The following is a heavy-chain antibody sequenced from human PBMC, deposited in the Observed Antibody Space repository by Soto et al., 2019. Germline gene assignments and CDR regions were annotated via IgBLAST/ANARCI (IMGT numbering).Heavy chain of an antibody. CDR1: GGSISSYY. CDR2: IYYSGST. J-gene: IGHJ5*02. CDR3: ARHLSNYDFWSGYRNWFDP. D-gene: IGHD3-3*01. Sequence: PSETLSLTCTVSGGSISSYYWSWIRQPPGKGLEWIGYIYYSGSTNYNPSLKSRVTISVDTSKNQFSLKLSSVTAADTAVYYCARHLSNYDFWSGYRNWFDPWGQGTPVTVSS. V-gene: IGHV4-59*01.